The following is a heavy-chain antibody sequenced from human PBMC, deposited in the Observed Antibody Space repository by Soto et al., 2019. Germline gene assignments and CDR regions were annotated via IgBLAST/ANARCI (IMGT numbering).Heavy chain of an antibody. CDR1: GGSISSSSYY. V-gene: IGHV4-39*01. Sequence: PSETLSLTCTVSGGSISSSSYYWGWIRQPPGKGLEWIGSIYYSGSTYYNPSLKSRVTISVDTSKNQFSLKLSSVTAADTAVYYCARQPSADYSSGWHYYFDYWGQGTLVTVSS. CDR3: ARQPSADYSSGWHYYFDY. CDR2: IYYSGST. D-gene: IGHD6-19*01. J-gene: IGHJ4*02.